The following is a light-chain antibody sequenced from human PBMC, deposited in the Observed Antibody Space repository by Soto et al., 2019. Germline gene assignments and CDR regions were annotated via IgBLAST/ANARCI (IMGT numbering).Light chain of an antibody. CDR3: QKYSSVIT. V-gene: IGKV1-27*01. Sequence: DIQMTKSPSSMSASVGDRVTITCRASQGISNYLAWYQQRPGEVTKLMIYAASTLQSGVPSRFSGSGSGTDFTLTISSLQPEDVATYYCQKYSSVITFGQGTRLEIK. J-gene: IGKJ5*01. CDR2: AAS. CDR1: QGISNY.